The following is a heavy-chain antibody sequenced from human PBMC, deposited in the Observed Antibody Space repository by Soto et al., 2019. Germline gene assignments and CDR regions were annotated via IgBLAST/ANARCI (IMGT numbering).Heavy chain of an antibody. V-gene: IGHV3-33*05. J-gene: IGHJ4*02. CDR1: GFTFTNYA. CDR2: ILSDGNTK. Sequence: PGGSLRLSCAASGFTFTNYAMHWVRQAPGKGLEWVALILSDGNTKYYADSVKGRLTISRDNSENTVFLQMNSLRAEDTAVYYCARGVMGISYESSGFEYWVQGA. CDR3: ARGVMGISYESSGFEY. D-gene: IGHD3-22*01.